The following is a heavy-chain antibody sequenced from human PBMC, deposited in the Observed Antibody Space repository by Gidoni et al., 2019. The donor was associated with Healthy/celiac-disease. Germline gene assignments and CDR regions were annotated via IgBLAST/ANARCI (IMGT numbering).Heavy chain of an antibody. D-gene: IGHD6-6*01. CDR2: ISWNSGSI. CDR1: GFTFDDYA. CDR3: AKVQYSSSTLYAFDI. J-gene: IGHJ3*02. V-gene: IGHV3-9*01. Sequence: EVQLVESGGGLVQPGRSLRLSCAAPGFTFDDYAMHWVGQAPGKGLEWVSGISWNSGSIGYADSVKGRFTISRDNAKNSLYLQMNSLRAEDTALYYCAKVQYSSSTLYAFDIWGQGTMVTVSS.